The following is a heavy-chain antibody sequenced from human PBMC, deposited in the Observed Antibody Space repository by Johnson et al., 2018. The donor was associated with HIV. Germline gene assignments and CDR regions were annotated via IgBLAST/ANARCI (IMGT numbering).Heavy chain of an antibody. D-gene: IGHD4-11*01. Sequence: QLVESGGGLVQPGRSLILSCAASGFTFNDYAMHWVRQAPGKGLEWVSGISWNSGSIGYADSVKGRFTISRDNAKNSLYLQMSSLRAEDTALYYCAKVRSRWTTFDDAFDIWGQGTMVTVSS. CDR3: AKVRSRWTTFDDAFDI. CDR2: ISWNSGSI. J-gene: IGHJ3*02. V-gene: IGHV3-9*01. CDR1: GFTFNDYA.